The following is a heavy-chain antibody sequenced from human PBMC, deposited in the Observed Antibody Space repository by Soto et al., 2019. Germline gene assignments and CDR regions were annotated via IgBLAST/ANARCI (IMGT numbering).Heavy chain of an antibody. D-gene: IGHD6-13*01. CDR2: ISYDGSNK. V-gene: IGHV3-30*18. Sequence: VAVISYDGSNKYYADSVKGRFTISRDNSKNTLYLQMNSLRAEDTAVYYCAKEGTRVAAAAPGYYYYYGMDVWGQGTTVTVSS. CDR3: AKEGTRVAAAAPGYYYYYGMDV. J-gene: IGHJ6*02.